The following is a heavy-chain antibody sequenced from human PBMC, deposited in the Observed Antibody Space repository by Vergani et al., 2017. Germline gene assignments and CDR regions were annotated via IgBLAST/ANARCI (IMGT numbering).Heavy chain of an antibody. CDR1: RFTFSSYT. D-gene: IGHD5-24*01. V-gene: IGHV3-30-3*01. CDR2: ISYDGSNK. Sequence: QVQLVESGGGVVQPGRSLRLSCAASRFTFSSYTMHWVRQAPGKGLEWVAVISYDGSNKYYADSVKGRFTISRDNSKNTLYLQMNSLRAEDTAVYYCARDSRDGYKDYYYYMDVWGK. CDR3: ARDSRDGYKDYYYYMDV. J-gene: IGHJ6*03.